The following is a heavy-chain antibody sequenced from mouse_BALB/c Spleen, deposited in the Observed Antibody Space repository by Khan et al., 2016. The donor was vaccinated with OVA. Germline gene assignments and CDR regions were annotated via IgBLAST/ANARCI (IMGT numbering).Heavy chain of an antibody. CDR2: ISYGGSS. Sequence: EVQLQESGPGLVKPSQSLSLTCTVTGYSITSDYAWDWIRQFPGNKLEWMGYISYGGSSSYTPSLKSRISITRDTSKNQFFLQLNSVTNEDTATYYCARKKYDGYAMDYWGQGTSVTVSS. J-gene: IGHJ4*01. V-gene: IGHV3-2*02. CDR3: ARKKYDGYAMDY. CDR1: GYSITSDYA. D-gene: IGHD2-12*01.